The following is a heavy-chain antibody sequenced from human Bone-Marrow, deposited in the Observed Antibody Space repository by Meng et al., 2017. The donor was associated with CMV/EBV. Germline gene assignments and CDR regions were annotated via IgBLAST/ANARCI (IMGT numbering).Heavy chain of an antibody. CDR1: GYTFTSYD. D-gene: IGHD2-15*01. J-gene: IGHJ6*02. CDR2: MNPNSGNT. V-gene: IGHV1-8*01. CDR3: AIHCGSCYSYYYYYYYGMDV. Sequence: ASVKVSCKASGYTFTSYDINWVRQATGQGLEWMGWMNPNSGNTGYAQKFQGRVTITADKSTSTAYMELSSLRSEDTAVYYCAIHCGSCYSYYYYYYYGMDVWGQGTTITVSS.